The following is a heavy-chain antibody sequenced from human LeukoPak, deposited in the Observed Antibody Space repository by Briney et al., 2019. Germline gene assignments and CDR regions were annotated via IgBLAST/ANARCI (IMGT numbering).Heavy chain of an antibody. V-gene: IGHV4-31*03. CDR3: ARDRAGGGYFDH. J-gene: IGHJ4*02. CDR1: GGSISSGTYY. D-gene: IGHD3-16*01. Sequence: PSETLSLTCTVSGGSISSGTYYWSWIRQHPGKVLEWIGYISYSGSTYYHPSLRSRVSISVDTSMNQFSLKLSSVTAADTAVYWCARDRAGGGYFDHWGQGTLVTVSS. CDR2: ISYSGST.